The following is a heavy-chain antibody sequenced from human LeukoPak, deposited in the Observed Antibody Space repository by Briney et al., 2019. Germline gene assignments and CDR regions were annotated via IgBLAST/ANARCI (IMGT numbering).Heavy chain of an antibody. CDR3: SRGVLRGIMPYYFDY. CDR1: GFTFGDYA. D-gene: IGHD3-10*01. V-gene: IGHV3-49*04. Sequence: GGSLRLSCTASGFTFGDYAMSWVRQAPGKGLEWVGFIRSKAYGGTTEYAASVKGRFTISRDDSKSIASLQMNSLKTEDTAVYYCSRGVLRGIMPYYFDYWGQGTLVTVSS. J-gene: IGHJ4*02. CDR2: IRSKAYGGTT.